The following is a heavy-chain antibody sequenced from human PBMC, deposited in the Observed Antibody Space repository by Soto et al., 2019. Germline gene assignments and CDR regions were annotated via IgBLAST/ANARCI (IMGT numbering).Heavy chain of an antibody. V-gene: IGHV1-69*13. CDR2: IIPIFGTA. CDR3: ASYEYYYDSSGYLPFDY. CDR1: GGPFSSYA. D-gene: IGHD3-22*01. J-gene: IGHJ4*02. Sequence: SVKVYCKAYGGPFSSYAISWVRQAPGQGLEWMGGIIPIFGTANYAQKFQGRVTITADESTSTAYMELSSLRSEDTAVYYCASYEYYYDSSGYLPFDYWGQGTMVTVSS.